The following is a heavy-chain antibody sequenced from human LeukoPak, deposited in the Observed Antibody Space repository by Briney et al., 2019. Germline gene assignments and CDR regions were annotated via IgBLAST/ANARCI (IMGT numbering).Heavy chain of an antibody. CDR2: IYTSGST. CDR1: GGSISSGSYY. V-gene: IGHV4-61*02. D-gene: IGHD6-19*01. CDR3: ARDAAVAGTSGWFDP. Sequence: SQTLSLTCTVSGGSISSGSYYWSWIRQPAGKGLEWIGRIYTSGSTNYNPTLKSRVTISVDTSKNQFSLKLSSVTAADTAVYYCARDAAVAGTSGWFDPWGQGTLVTVSS. J-gene: IGHJ5*02.